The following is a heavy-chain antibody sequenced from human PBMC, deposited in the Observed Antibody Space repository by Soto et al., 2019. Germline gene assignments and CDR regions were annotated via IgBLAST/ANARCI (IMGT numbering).Heavy chain of an antibody. V-gene: IGHV1-18*01. CDR1: GYTFTSYG. J-gene: IGHJ4*02. D-gene: IGHD2-15*01. CDR3: ARDWGGYCSGGSCYPNFDY. Sequence: QVQLVQSGAEVKKPGASVKVSCKASGYTFTSYGISWVRQAPGQGLEWMGWISAYNGNTNYAQKHQRRVTMTTDTSTSTGYMELRSLRSDDTAVYYCARDWGGYCSGGSCYPNFDYWGQGTLVTVSS. CDR2: ISAYNGNT.